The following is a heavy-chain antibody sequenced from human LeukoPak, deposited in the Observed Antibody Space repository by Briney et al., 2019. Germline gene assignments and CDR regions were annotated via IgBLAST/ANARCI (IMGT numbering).Heavy chain of an antibody. Sequence: SGTLSLTCTVPGGSISSYYWSWIRQPPGKGLEWIGYIYYSGSTNYNPSLKSRVTISVDTSKNQFSLKLSSVTAADTAVYYCARDLFGNGMDVWGQGTTVTVSS. D-gene: IGHD2-21*01. V-gene: IGHV4-59*01. CDR2: IYYSGST. J-gene: IGHJ6*02. CDR1: GGSISSYY. CDR3: ARDLFGNGMDV.